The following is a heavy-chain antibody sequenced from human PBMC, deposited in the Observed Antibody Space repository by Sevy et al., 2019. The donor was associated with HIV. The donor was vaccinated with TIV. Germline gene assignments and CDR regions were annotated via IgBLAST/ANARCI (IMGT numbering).Heavy chain of an antibody. CDR1: GFTFSSYG. Sequence: VGSLRLSCAASGFTFSSYGMHWVRQAPGKALEWVAVIRYDGSNKYYADSVKGRFTISRDNSKNTLYLQMNSLRAEDTAVYYCARELGHYYDNSGFDYWGQGTLVTVSS. CDR3: ARELGHYYDNSGFDY. CDR2: IRYDGSNK. V-gene: IGHV3-33*01. D-gene: IGHD3-22*01. J-gene: IGHJ4*02.